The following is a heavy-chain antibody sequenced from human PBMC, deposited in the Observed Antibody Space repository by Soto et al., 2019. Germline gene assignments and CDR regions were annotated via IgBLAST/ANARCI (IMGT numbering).Heavy chain of an antibody. D-gene: IGHD3-22*01. V-gene: IGHV4-34*01. J-gene: IGHJ4*02. CDR3: ARGARGYSASVFYY. Sequence: QVQLQQWGAGLLKPSETLSLTCAVYGGSFSGYYWSWIRQPPGKGLEWIGEINHSGSTNYNPSLKSRVTISVDTSKNQFSLKLSSVTAADTAVYYCARGARGYSASVFYYWGQGTLVTVSS. CDR1: GGSFSGYY. CDR2: INHSGST.